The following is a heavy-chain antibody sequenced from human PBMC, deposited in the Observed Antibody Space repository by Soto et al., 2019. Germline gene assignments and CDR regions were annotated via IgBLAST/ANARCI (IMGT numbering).Heavy chain of an antibody. J-gene: IGHJ6*02. CDR3: AKDRGAAAGTTHYYYYGMDV. D-gene: IGHD6-13*01. Sequence: GGSLRLSCAASGFTFSSYGMHWVRQAPGKGLEWVAVISYDGSNKYYADSVKGRFTISRDNSKNTLYLQMNSLRAEDTAVYYCAKDRGAAAGTTHYYYYGMDVWGQGTTVTVSS. CDR1: GFTFSSYG. CDR2: ISYDGSNK. V-gene: IGHV3-30*18.